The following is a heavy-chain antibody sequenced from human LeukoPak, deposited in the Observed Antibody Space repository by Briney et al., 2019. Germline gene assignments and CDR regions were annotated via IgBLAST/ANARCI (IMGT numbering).Heavy chain of an antibody. CDR1: GFTFSSYA. CDR3: AKIRGPRVGYFDY. Sequence: PGGSLRLSCAASGFTFSSYAMSWVRQAPGKGLEWVSAISSSGGSTYYADSVKGRFTISRDNSKNTLYLQMNSLRAEDTAVYYCAKIRGPRVGYFDYWGQGTLVTVSS. CDR2: ISSSGGST. J-gene: IGHJ4*02. V-gene: IGHV3-23*01.